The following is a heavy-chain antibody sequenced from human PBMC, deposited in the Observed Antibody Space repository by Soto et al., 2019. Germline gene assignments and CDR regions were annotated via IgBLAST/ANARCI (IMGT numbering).Heavy chain of an antibody. CDR3: ARRDYGGNSGFDP. D-gene: IGHD4-17*01. CDR2: INHSGST. Sequence: QVQLQQWGAGLLKPSETLSLTCAVYGGSFSGYYWSWIRQPPGKGLEWIGEINHSGSTNYNPSLRSRVTISVDTSKNQFSLKLSSVTAADTAVYYCARRDYGGNSGFDPWGQGTLVTVS. V-gene: IGHV4-34*01. J-gene: IGHJ5*02. CDR1: GGSFSGYY.